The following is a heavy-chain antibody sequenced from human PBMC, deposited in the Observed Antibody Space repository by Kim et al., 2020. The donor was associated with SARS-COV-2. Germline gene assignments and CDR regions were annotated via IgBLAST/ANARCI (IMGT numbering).Heavy chain of an antibody. CDR1: GYNLPNYW. CDR2: IYLGDSDT. D-gene: IGHD3-16*01. CDR3: ARSAGPYDYYFDY. J-gene: IGHJ4*02. V-gene: IGHV5-51*01. Sequence: GESLKISCKGSGYNLPNYWIGWVCQMPGKGLEWMGIIYLGDSDTRYSPSFRGQVTISADKSTTTAYLQWSSLKASDTAMYYCARSAGPYDYYFDYWGQGTLVTVSS.